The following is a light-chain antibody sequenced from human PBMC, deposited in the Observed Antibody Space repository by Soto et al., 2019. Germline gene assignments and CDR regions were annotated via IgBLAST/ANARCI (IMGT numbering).Light chain of an antibody. V-gene: IGKV3-15*01. Sequence: EIVMTQSPATLSVSPGERATLSCRASQSVSSNLAWYQQKPGQAPRLLNYGASTRATDIPARFSGSGSGTEFTLTISSLQSEDFAVYHCQQYNNWSPLTFGGGTKVDIK. J-gene: IGKJ4*01. CDR1: QSVSSN. CDR3: QQYNNWSPLT. CDR2: GAS.